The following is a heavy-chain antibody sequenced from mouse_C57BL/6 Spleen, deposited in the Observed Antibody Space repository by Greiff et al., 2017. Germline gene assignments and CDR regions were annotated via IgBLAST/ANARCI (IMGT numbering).Heavy chain of an antibody. CDR1: GYAFRRSW. J-gene: IGHJ2*01. CDR3: ANTMSLSY. CDR2: IYPGDGDT. D-gene: IGHD1-1*02. V-gene: IGHV1-82*01. Sequence: LEASGPELVKPGASVKISCQASGYAFRRSWLNWVKQRPGTGLEWIGRIYPGDGDTHYNGKFQGMATLTTDRSSSTAYMKLSSLTSEDSAFYFCANTMSLSYWGQGTTLTVSS.